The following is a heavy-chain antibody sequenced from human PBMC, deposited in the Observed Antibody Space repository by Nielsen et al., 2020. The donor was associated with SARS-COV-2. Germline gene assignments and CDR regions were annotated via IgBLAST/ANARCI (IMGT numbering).Heavy chain of an antibody. V-gene: IGHV1-46*01. CDR2: INPSGGST. CDR3: ARDLGGQLGPPRCWFDP. Sequence: ASVKVSCKASGYTFTSYYMHWVRQAPGQGLEWMGIINPSGGSTSYAQKFQGRVTMTRDTSTSTVYMELSSLRSEDTAVYYCARDLGGQLGPPRCWFDPWGQGTLVTVSS. D-gene: IGHD6-6*01. J-gene: IGHJ5*02. CDR1: GYTFTSYY.